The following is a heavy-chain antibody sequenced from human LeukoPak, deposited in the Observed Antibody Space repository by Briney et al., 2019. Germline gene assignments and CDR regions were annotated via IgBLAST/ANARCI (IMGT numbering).Heavy chain of an antibody. CDR1: GGTFSSYA. Sequence: SVKVSCKASGGTFSSYAICWVRQAPGQGLEWMGGIIPIFGTANYAQKFQGRVTITADESTSTAYMELSSLRSEDTAVYYCAGHYQNGEQWLVLKYYYYYGMDVWGQGTTVTVSS. CDR3: AGHYQNGEQWLVLKYYYYYGMDV. D-gene: IGHD6-19*01. J-gene: IGHJ6*02. CDR2: IIPIFGTA. V-gene: IGHV1-69*13.